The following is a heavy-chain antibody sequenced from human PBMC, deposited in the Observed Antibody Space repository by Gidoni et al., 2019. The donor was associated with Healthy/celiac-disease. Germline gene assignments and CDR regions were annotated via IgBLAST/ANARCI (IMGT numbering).Heavy chain of an antibody. CDR1: GFHFRRYS. CDR2: ISSSSSYI. D-gene: IGHD1-26*01. V-gene: IGHV3-21*01. J-gene: IGHJ4*02. Sequence: EVQLVESGGGLVKPGGSLILSCAASGFHFRRYSMHWVRQAPGKGLEWVSSISSSSSYIYYADSVKGRFTISRDNAKNSLYLQMNSLRAEDTAVYYCARDLGQLGGSNEFDYWGQGTLVTVSS. CDR3: ARDLGQLGGSNEFDY.